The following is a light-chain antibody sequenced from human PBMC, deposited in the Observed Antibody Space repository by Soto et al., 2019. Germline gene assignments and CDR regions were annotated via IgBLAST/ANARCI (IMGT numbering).Light chain of an antibody. CDR1: QSVGSS. Sequence: IVLTQSPATLSLSPWERATLSCRASQSVGSSLAWYQQKPGQAPRLLIYDASNRATGIPARFSGSGSGTDFTLTISSLQSEDFAVYYCQQYIRWPLTFGGGTKVDIK. CDR2: DAS. CDR3: QQYIRWPLT. J-gene: IGKJ4*01. V-gene: IGKV3-11*01.